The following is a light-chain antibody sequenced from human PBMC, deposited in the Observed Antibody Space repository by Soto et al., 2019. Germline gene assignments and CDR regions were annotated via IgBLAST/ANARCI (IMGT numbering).Light chain of an antibody. CDR3: QQRSNWLFT. CDR2: DAS. CDR1: QSVSSY. Sequence: EIVLTQSPATLSLSPGERATLSCRASQSVSSYLAWYQQKPGQAPRLLISDASNRATGIPARFSGSGSGTDFPLTISSLEPEEFAVYYCQQRSNWLFTFGPGTKVDIK. J-gene: IGKJ3*01. V-gene: IGKV3-11*01.